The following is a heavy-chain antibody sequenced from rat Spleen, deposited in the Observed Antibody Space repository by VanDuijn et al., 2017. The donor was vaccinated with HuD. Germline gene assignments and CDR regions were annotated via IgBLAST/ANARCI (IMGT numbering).Heavy chain of an antibody. CDR1: GLSFSNYG. CDR3: TRAMYTTDYYYAKGYYVMIA. D-gene: IGHD1-6*01. CDR2: IIFDGSRT. J-gene: IGHJ4*01. Sequence: EVQLVESGGGLVQPGRSMKLSCAASGLSFSNYGMAWVRQAPTKGLEWVASIIFDGSRTYHRDSVKGRFTITRDNAKSTLYLQMNSLRSEDTATYYCTRAMYTTDYYYAKGYYVMIAWGQGTSVTVSS. V-gene: IGHV5-29*01.